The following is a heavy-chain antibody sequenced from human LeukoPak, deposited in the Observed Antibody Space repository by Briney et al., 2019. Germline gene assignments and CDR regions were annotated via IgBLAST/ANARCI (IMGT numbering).Heavy chain of an antibody. CDR1: GFTFSSYG. Sequence: GGSLRLSCAASGFTFSSYGMHWVRQAPGKGLEWVAVISYDGSNKYYADSVKGRFTISRDNSKNTLYLQMNSLRAEDTAVYYCAKDSVGDIVVVVAALIRYYYYGMDVWGQGTTVTVSS. CDR3: AKDSVGDIVVVVAALIRYYYYGMDV. CDR2: ISYDGSNK. V-gene: IGHV3-30*18. J-gene: IGHJ6*02. D-gene: IGHD2-15*01.